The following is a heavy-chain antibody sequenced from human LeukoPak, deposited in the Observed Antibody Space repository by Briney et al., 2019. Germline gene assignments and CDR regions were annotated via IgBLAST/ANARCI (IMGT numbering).Heavy chain of an antibody. CDR1: GYSFTNYW. CDR3: ARLGAFQQPKNVGYGMDV. D-gene: IGHD3-10*01. Sequence: GESLKISCKGSGYSFTNYWIGWVRQMPGKGLEWMGIIYPGDSDTRYSSSFQGQVTISADKSISTAYLQWSSLKASDTAMYYCARLGAFQQPKNVGYGMDVWGQGTTVTVSS. V-gene: IGHV5-51*01. CDR2: IYPGDSDT. J-gene: IGHJ6*02.